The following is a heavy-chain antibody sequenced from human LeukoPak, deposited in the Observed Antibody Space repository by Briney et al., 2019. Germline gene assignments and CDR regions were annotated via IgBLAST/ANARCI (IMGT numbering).Heavy chain of an antibody. Sequence: PGGSLRLSCAASGFTFSDHYMDWVRQAPGKGREWVGRTRNKANNYTTEYAASVKARYTISRDDSKNSLYLQMNSLKTEDTAVYYCAKDTRVVRGVIDYWGQGTLVTVP. CDR1: GFTFSDHY. CDR2: TRNKANNYTT. D-gene: IGHD3-10*01. CDR3: AKDTRVVRGVIDY. J-gene: IGHJ4*02. V-gene: IGHV3-72*01.